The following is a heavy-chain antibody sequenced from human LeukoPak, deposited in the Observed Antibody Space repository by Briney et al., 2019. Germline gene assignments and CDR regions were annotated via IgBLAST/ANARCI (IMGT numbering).Heavy chain of an antibody. V-gene: IGHV3-64*01. CDR1: GFTFSSYA. Sequence: GGSLRLSCAASGFTFSSYAMHWVRQAPGKGLEYVSAISSNGGSTYYANSVKGRFTISRDNSKNTLYLQMGSLRAEDTAVYYCATNILVRDIINWFDPWGQGTLVTVSS. J-gene: IGHJ5*02. D-gene: IGHD3-10*01. CDR3: ATNILVRDIINWFDP. CDR2: ISSNGGST.